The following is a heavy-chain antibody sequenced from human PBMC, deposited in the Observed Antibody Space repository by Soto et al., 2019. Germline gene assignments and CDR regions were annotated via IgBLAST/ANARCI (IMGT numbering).Heavy chain of an antibody. Sequence: GGSLILSCAASGFTFSNAWMSWVRQAPGKGLEWVGRIKSKTDGGTTDYAAPVKGRFTISRDDSKNTLYLQMNSLKTEDTAVYYCTTVNIVVVPAAGYYYYYGMDVWGQGTTVTVSS. D-gene: IGHD2-2*01. J-gene: IGHJ6*02. CDR2: IKSKTDGGTT. V-gene: IGHV3-15*01. CDR3: TTVNIVVVPAAGYYYYYGMDV. CDR1: GFTFSNAW.